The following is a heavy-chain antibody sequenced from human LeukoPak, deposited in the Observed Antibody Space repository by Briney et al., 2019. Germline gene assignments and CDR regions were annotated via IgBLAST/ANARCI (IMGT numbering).Heavy chain of an antibody. V-gene: IGHV3-23*01. CDR2: ISGSGGST. CDR1: GFTFSSYA. Sequence: GGSLRLSCAASGFTFSSYAMSWVRQAPGKGLEWVSAISGSGGSTYYADSVKGRFTISRDSSKNTLYLQMYSLRAEDTAVYYCAKYDSFSRLVDARFDPWGQGTLVTVSS. J-gene: IGHJ5*02. D-gene: IGHD6-19*01. CDR3: AKYDSFSRLVDARFDP.